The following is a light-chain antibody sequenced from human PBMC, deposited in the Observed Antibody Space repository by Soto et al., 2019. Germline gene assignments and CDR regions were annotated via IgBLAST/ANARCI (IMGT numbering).Light chain of an antibody. Sequence: DIQMTQSPSTLSSSIGDRVTITCRASQSLNGRLVWYQQRPGHAPNLLIYDVSTSETGVPSRFSGTGSETEFTLTISGLQPDDFATYYCQQYYYYSTFGPGTKVEIK. V-gene: IGKV1-5*01. CDR2: DVS. CDR3: QQYYYYST. J-gene: IGKJ1*01. CDR1: QSLNGR.